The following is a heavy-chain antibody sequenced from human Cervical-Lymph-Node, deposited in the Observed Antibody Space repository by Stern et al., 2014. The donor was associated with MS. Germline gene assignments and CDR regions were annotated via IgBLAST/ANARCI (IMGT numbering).Heavy chain of an antibody. J-gene: IGHJ4*02. D-gene: IGHD3-3*01. CDR1: GDSVSSNSAS. Sequence: QVQLVQSGPGLVKPSQTLSLTCVISGDSVSSNSASWNWIRQSPSRGLEWLGRTYYRSKWYNDYAVSLKTRITISPGTSKNQFSLQLNSVTPEDTAVYYCGRARFNGDYYDYWGQGTLVTVSS. V-gene: IGHV6-1*01. CDR3: GRARFNGDYYDY. CDR2: TYYRSKWYN.